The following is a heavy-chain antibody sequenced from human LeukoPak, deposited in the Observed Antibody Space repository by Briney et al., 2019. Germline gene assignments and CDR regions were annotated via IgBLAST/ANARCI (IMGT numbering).Heavy chain of an antibody. D-gene: IGHD3-9*01. J-gene: IGHJ3*02. CDR3: ARAQLRYFDWLFAHDAFDI. V-gene: IGHV3-33*01. CDR1: GFTFSSYG. Sequence: GGSLRLSCAASGFTFSSYGMHWVRQAPGKGLEWVAVIWYDGSNKYYADSVKGRFTISRDSSKNTLYLQMNSLRAEDTAVYYCARAQLRYFDWLFAHDAFDIWGQGTMVTVSS. CDR2: IWYDGSNK.